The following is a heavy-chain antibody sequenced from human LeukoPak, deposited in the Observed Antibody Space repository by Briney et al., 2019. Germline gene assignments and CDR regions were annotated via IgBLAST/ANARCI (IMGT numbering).Heavy chain of an antibody. Sequence: SVKVSCKASGGTFSSYAISWVRQAPGQGLEWMGVVMPLFGTPSYAQKSQGRVTVITDDSTNTAYMEVSSLRYDDTAIYYCAATDGYIHRHPLYYLDYWGQGTLVIVSS. CDR1: GGTFSSYA. CDR2: VMPLFGTP. D-gene: IGHD5-24*01. V-gene: IGHV1-69*05. J-gene: IGHJ4*02. CDR3: AATDGYIHRHPLYYLDY.